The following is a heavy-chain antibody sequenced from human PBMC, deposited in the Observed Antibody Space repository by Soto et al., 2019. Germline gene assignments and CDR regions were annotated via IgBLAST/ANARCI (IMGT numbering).Heavy chain of an antibody. V-gene: IGHV4-39*01. Sequence: PSETLSLTCTVSGGSISSSSYYWGWIRQPPGKGLEWIGSIYYSGSTYYNPSLKSRVTISVDTSKNQFSLKLSSVTAADTAVYYCARLRVGIADAFDIWGQGTMVTVS. D-gene: IGHD6-13*01. CDR3: ARLRVGIADAFDI. J-gene: IGHJ3*02. CDR1: GGSISSSSYY. CDR2: IYYSGST.